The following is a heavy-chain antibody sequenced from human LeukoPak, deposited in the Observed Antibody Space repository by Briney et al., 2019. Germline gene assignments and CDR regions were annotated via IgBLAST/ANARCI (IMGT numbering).Heavy chain of an antibody. V-gene: IGHV6-1*01. CDR1: GDSVSSDSTA. J-gene: IGHJ1*01. CDR3: ARGKAAAGLQH. D-gene: IGHD6-13*01. Sequence: SQTLSLTCAISGDSVSSDSTAWNWIWLSPSRGLEWLRRTYYRSQWYNDYAVSVKSRISINPDTSKNQFSLQLNSVTPEDTAVYYCARGKAAAGLQHWGQGSLVTVSS. CDR2: TYYRSQWYN.